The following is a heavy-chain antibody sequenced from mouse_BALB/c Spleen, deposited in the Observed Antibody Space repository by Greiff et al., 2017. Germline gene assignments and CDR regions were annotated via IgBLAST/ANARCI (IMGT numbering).Heavy chain of an antibody. V-gene: IGHV1-5*01. CDR3: TRKAYRYDAFDY. CDR1: GYTFTSYW. Sequence: VQLQQSGTVLARPGASVKMSCKASGYTFTSYWMHWVKQRPGQGLEWIVAIYPGNSDTSYNQKFKGKAKLTAVTSTSTAYMELSSLTNEDSAVYYCTRKAYRYDAFDYWGQGTTLTVSS. J-gene: IGHJ2*01. CDR2: IYPGNSDT. D-gene: IGHD2-14*01.